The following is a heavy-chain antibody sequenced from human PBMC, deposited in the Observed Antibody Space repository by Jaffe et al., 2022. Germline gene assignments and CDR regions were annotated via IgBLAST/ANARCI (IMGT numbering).Heavy chain of an antibody. CDR1: GFTFDDYA. J-gene: IGHJ4*02. CDR2: ISWDGGST. CDR3: AKEAYQLLPGSYFDY. Sequence: EVQLVESGGVVVQPGGSLRLSCAASGFTFDDYAMHWVRQAPGKGLEWVSLISWDGGSTYYADSVKGRFTISRDNSKNSLYLQMNSLRAEDTALYYCAKEAYQLLPGSYFDYWGQGTLVTVSS. D-gene: IGHD2-2*01. V-gene: IGHV3-43D*04.